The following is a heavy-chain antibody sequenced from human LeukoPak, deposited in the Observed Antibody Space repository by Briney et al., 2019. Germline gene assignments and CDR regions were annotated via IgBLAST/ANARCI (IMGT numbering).Heavy chain of an antibody. Sequence: GGSLRLSCAASGFTFSNYWMHWVRQAPGKGPVWVSRINSDGINTSYADSVKGRFTISRDSAKNTLNLQMNSLRAEDTAVYYCARDLGQYYDTSDNWFDPWGQGTLVTVSS. D-gene: IGHD3-22*01. V-gene: IGHV3-74*01. CDR3: ARDLGQYYDTSDNWFDP. CDR2: INSDGINT. CDR1: GFTFSNYW. J-gene: IGHJ5*02.